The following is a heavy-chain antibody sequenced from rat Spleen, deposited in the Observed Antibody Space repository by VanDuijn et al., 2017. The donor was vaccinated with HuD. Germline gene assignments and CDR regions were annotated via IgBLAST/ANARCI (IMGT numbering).Heavy chain of an antibody. CDR1: GFTYNDYG. D-gene: IGHD4-3*01. CDR3: ARHNSGYGVMDA. V-gene: IGHV5S13*01. J-gene: IGHJ4*01. Sequence: EVQLVESGGGLVQPGRSLKLSCAVSGFTYNDYGMAWVRQAPTKGLEWVASISTGGGNTYYRDSVKGRFTVSRDNAKSTLYLQMDSLRSEDTATYYCARHNSGYGVMDAWGQGASVTVSS. CDR2: ISTGGGNT.